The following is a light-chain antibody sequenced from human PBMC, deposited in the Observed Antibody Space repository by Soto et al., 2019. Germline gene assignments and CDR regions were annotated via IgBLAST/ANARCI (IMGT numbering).Light chain of an antibody. V-gene: IGLV2-18*02. J-gene: IGLJ1*01. Sequence: QSALTQPPSVSGSPGQSVTISCTGTSSDVGKYDRASWYQQPPGTAPKLIIYEVTNRPSGVPARFSGSKSGNTASLTISGLQAEDEGDYYCSSYTSRSRYVFGTGTKVT. CDR2: EVT. CDR1: SSDVGKYDR. CDR3: SSYTSRSRYV.